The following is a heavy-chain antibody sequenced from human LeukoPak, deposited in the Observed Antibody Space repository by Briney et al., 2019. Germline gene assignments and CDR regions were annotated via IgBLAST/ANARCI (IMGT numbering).Heavy chain of an antibody. CDR3: ARAGGDHLFGYYYYYMDV. CDR1: GGSFSGYY. CDR2: INHSGST. Sequence: PSETLSLTCAVYGGSFSGYYWSWIRQPPGKGLEWIGEINHSGSTNYNPSLKSRVTISVDTSKNQFSLKLSSVTAADTAVYYCARAGGDHLFGYYYYYMDVWGKGTTVTVSS. J-gene: IGHJ6*03. V-gene: IGHV4-34*01. D-gene: IGHD2-21*02.